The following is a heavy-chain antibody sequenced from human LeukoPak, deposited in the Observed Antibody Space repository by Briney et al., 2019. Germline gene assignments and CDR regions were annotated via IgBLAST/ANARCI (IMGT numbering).Heavy chain of an antibody. CDR2: ISSSGSTI. D-gene: IGHD1-1*01. V-gene: IGHV3-48*03. Sequence: PGGSLRLSCAASGFTFSSYEMNWVRQAPGKGLEWVSYISSSGSTIYYADSEKGRFTISRDNAKNSLYLQMNSLRAEDTAVYYCARDLNWNPLDYWGQGTLVTVSS. CDR3: ARDLNWNPLDY. CDR1: GFTFSSYE. J-gene: IGHJ4*02.